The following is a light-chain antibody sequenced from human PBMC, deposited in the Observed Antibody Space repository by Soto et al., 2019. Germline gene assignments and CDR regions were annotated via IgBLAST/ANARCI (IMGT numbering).Light chain of an antibody. CDR2: GAS. Sequence: IVLTQSPGILSLSPGERATLSCRASQSVSSSYLAWYQQKPGQAPRLLIYGASSRAPGIPDRFGGSGSGTDFTLTISRLEPEDFAVYYCQQYGSSITFGQGTRLEIK. CDR3: QQYGSSIT. V-gene: IGKV3-20*01. J-gene: IGKJ5*01. CDR1: QSVSSSY.